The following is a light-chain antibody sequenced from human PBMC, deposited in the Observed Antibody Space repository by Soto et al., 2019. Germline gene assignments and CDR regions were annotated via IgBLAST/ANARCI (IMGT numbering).Light chain of an antibody. CDR2: DVS. J-gene: IGLJ3*02. Sequence: QSALTQPGSVSGSTGESVTISCTGTSSDVGAYNYVSWYQHHPGKAPKVMIYDVSERPSGVPDRFSGSKSDNKASLTISGLQAEDEADYYCCSYAGSYSWVFGGGTKLTVL. V-gene: IGLV2-11*01. CDR3: CSYAGSYSWV. CDR1: SSDVGAYNY.